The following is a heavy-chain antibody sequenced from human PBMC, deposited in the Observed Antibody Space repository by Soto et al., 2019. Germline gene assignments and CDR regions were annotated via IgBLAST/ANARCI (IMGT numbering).Heavy chain of an antibody. Sequence: SSETLSLTCTVSGGSISSGGYYWSWIRQHPGKGLEWIGYIYYSGSTYYNPSLKSRVTISVDTSKNQFSLKLSSVTAADTAVYYCARADYGGNSGLDYWGQGTLVTVSS. CDR3: ARADYGGNSGLDY. CDR1: GGSISSGGYY. D-gene: IGHD4-17*01. CDR2: IYYSGST. V-gene: IGHV4-31*03. J-gene: IGHJ4*02.